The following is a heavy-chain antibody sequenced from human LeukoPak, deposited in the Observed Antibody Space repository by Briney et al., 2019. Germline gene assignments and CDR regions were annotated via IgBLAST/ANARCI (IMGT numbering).Heavy chain of an antibody. V-gene: IGHV3-23*01. CDR1: GFTFSSYA. D-gene: IGHD2-21*02. J-gene: IGHJ4*02. CDR3: AKDRTGVVTDLGY. CDR2: ISGSGGST. Sequence: PGGSLRLSCAASGFTFSSYAMSWVRQAPGKGLEWVSAISGSGGSTYYADSVKGRFTISRDNSKNTLCLQMDSLRAEDTAIYYCAKDRTGVVTDLGYWGQGTLVTVSS.